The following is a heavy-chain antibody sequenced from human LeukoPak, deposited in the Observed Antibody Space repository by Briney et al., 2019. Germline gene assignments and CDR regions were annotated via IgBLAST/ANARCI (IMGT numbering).Heavy chain of an antibody. Sequence: PSETLSLTCAVYGGSFRGYYWSWIRQPPGKGLEWIGEINHSGSTNYNPSLKSRVTISVDTSKNQFSLKLSSVTAADTAVYYCARVGGSGSYFDYYMDVWGEGTTVTVSS. CDR2: INHSGST. CDR1: GGSFRGYY. D-gene: IGHD3-10*01. CDR3: ARVGGSGSYFDYYMDV. J-gene: IGHJ6*03. V-gene: IGHV4-34*01.